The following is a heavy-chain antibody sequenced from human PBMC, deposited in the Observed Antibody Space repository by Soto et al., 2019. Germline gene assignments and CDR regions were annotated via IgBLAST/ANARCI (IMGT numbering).Heavy chain of an antibody. V-gene: IGHV1-18*01. D-gene: IGHD1-1*01. CDR3: AYMRLEPPSFDY. J-gene: IGHJ4*02. CDR1: GYTFTSYG. Sequence: VASVKVSCKASGYTFTSYGISWVRQAPGQGLEWMGWISAYNGNTNYAQKLQGRVTMTTDTSTSTAYMELRSLRSDGTAVYYCAYMRLEPPSFDYWGQGTLVTVSS. CDR2: ISAYNGNT.